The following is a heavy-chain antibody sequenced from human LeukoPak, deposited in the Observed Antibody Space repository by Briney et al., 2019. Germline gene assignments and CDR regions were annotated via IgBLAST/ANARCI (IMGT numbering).Heavy chain of an antibody. CDR2: IGVSGDST. Sequence: GGSLRLSCAASGLTFSEYAMSWVRQVPGMGLEWVSTIGVSGDSTNYADSVRGRFTISRDNSKNTLYLQINSLRADDTAVYYCAKGRVGTNGVLEHWGQGTLVTVSS. CDR1: GLTFSEYA. V-gene: IGHV3-23*01. CDR3: AKGRVGTNGVLEH. J-gene: IGHJ1*01. D-gene: IGHD1-26*01.